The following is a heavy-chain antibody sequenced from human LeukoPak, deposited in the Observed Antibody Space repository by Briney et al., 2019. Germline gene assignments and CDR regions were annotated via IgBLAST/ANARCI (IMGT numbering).Heavy chain of an antibody. CDR3: ARLGLWLTLCLAT. V-gene: IGHV4-39*01. Sequence: SETLPLTGIVSGVSISSSRHDARWIRQPPGKGLEWIGSIYYSGSTYYNPSLRSRVTISVDTSKNQFSLKLSSVTAADTAVYYCARLGLWLTLCLATWGKGPLVTVSS. J-gene: IGHJ5*02. D-gene: IGHD6-19*01. CDR1: GVSISSSRHD. CDR2: IYYSGST.